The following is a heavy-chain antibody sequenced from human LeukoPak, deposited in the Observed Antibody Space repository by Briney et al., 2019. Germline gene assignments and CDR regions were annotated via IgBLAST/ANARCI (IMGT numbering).Heavy chain of an antibody. CDR1: GGSIDTGGYY. D-gene: IGHD4-17*01. J-gene: IGHJ3*02. CDR3: ARDNYGDYVGDAFDI. Sequence: PSQTLSLTCTVSGGSIDTGGYYWSWIRQHPGKGLEGIGYIYYSGITYYNPSLKSRLTMSVDTSKNQFSLKLTSVTAADTAVYYCARDNYGDYVGDAFDIWGQGTMVTVSS. V-gene: IGHV4-31*03. CDR2: IYYSGIT.